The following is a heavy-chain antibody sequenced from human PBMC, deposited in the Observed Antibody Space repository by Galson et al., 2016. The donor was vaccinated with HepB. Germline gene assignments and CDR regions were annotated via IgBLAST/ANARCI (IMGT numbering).Heavy chain of an antibody. CDR3: AKNDILAGYSAFDY. Sequence: SLRLSCAASGFTFSSYAMHWVRQAPGKGLEWVAVISYDGSHKYYAASVKGRFTISRDNSKNTLSLQMNGLRAEDTAVYYCAKNDILAGYSAFDYWGQGTLVTVSS. CDR2: ISYDGSHK. CDR1: GFTFSSYA. V-gene: IGHV3-30*18. J-gene: IGHJ4*02. D-gene: IGHD3-9*01.